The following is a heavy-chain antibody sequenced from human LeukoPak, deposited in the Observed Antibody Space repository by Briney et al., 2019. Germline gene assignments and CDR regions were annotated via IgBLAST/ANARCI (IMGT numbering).Heavy chain of an antibody. Sequence: SETLSLTCAVSGVSISSGGYSWSWIRQPPGKGLEWIGYIYHSGSTYYNPSLKSRVTISVDRSKNQFSLKLSSVTAADTAVYYCARGTAAAGFNFWGQGTLVTVSS. CDR2: IYHSGST. J-gene: IGHJ4*02. D-gene: IGHD6-13*01. V-gene: IGHV4-30-2*01. CDR1: GVSISSGGYS. CDR3: ARGTAAAGFNF.